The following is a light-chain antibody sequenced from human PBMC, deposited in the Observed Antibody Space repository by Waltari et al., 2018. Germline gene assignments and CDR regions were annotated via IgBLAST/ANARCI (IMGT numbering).Light chain of an antibody. Sequence: IQMTQSPSSLSASVGDRVSISCRASQGIDTDLTWFQQKPGKAPKSLIYGASILQSGVPSKFSGSGSGTDFTLTISSLQPGDSATYYCQQYNSWPPSFGQGIHLEIK. CDR1: QGIDTD. CDR2: GAS. V-gene: IGKV1-16*02. CDR3: QQYNSWPPS. J-gene: IGKJ2*03.